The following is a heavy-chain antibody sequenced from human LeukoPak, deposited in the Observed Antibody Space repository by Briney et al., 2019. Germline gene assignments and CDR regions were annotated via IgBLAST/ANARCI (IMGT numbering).Heavy chain of an antibody. CDR3: ARDGDTAMVYGMDV. D-gene: IGHD5-18*01. Sequence: GGSLRLPCAASGFTFSSYWMSWVRQAPGKGLEWVANIKQDGSEKYYVDSVKGRFTISRDNAKNSLYLQMNSLRAEDTAVYYCARDGDTAMVYGMDVWGQGTTVTVSS. V-gene: IGHV3-7*01. J-gene: IGHJ6*02. CDR1: GFTFSSYW. CDR2: IKQDGSEK.